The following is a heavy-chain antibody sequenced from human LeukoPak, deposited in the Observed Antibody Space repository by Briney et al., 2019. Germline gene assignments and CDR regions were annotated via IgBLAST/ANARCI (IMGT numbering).Heavy chain of an antibody. CDR2: ISWNSGSI. Sequence: GRSLRLSCAASGFTFDDYAMHWVRQAPGKGLERVSGISWNSGSIGYADSVKGRFTISRDNAKNSLYLQMNSLRAEDTALYYCAKAEGEYYDFWSGYPDYWGQGTLVTVSS. V-gene: IGHV3-9*01. CDR1: GFTFDDYA. D-gene: IGHD3-3*01. J-gene: IGHJ4*02. CDR3: AKAEGEYYDFWSGYPDY.